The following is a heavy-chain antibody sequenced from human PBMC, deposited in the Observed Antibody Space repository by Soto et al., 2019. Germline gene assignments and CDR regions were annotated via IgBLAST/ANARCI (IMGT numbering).Heavy chain of an antibody. J-gene: IGHJ4*02. D-gene: IGHD3-3*01. CDR2: IYYSGST. V-gene: IGHV4-59*01. CDR3: ARVGDFWSGSLDY. CDR1: GGSISSYY. Sequence: KPSETLSLTCTVSGGSISSYYWSWIRQPPGKGLEWIGYIYYSGSTNYNPSLKSRVTISVDTSKNQFSLKLSSVTAADTAVYYCARVGDFWSGSLDYWGQGTLVTVSS.